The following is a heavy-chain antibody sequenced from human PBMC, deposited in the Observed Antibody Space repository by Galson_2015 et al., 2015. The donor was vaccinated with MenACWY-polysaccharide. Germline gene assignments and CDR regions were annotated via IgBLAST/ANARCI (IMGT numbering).Heavy chain of an antibody. J-gene: IGHJ5*02. V-gene: IGHV3-33*05. Sequence: ALRLSCEASGFTVSSYGMHWVRQAPGKGLDRVAVISDDGTYKYYADSVKGRFTISRDNAKNTLYLQMNNLRAEDTAVYYCVRDWWTLDAWGQGTLVTVSS. CDR2: ISDDGTYK. CDR3: VRDWWTLDA. D-gene: IGHD2-15*01. CDR1: GFTVSSYG.